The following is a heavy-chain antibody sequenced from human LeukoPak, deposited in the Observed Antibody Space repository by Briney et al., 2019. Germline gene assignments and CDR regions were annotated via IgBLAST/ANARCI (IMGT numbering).Heavy chain of an antibody. D-gene: IGHD6-19*01. V-gene: IGHV1-18*01. Sequence: ASVKVSCKASGYTFTSYGFTCVRQAPGQGLEWMGWISAYNGNTNYAQKLQGRVTMTTDTSTSTVYMELRSLRSDDTAVYYCARSDSSGRYGGYYYYYKDVWGKGTTVTVSS. CDR1: GYTFTSYG. CDR3: ARSDSSGRYGGYYYYYKDV. CDR2: ISAYNGNT. J-gene: IGHJ6*03.